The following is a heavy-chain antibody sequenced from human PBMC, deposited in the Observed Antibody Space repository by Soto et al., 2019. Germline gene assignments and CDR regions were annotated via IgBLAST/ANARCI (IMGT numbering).Heavy chain of an antibody. CDR1: GFTFSSYA. CDR3: ARDQRFLEWLLSSDYYYYGMDV. Sequence: GGSLRLSCAASGFTFSSYAMHWVRQAPGKGLEWVAVISYDGSNKYYADSAKGRFTISRDNSKNTLYLQMNSLRAEDTAVYYCARDQRFLEWLLSSDYYYYGMDVWGQGTTVPVSS. D-gene: IGHD3-3*01. J-gene: IGHJ6*02. CDR2: ISYDGSNK. V-gene: IGHV3-30-3*01.